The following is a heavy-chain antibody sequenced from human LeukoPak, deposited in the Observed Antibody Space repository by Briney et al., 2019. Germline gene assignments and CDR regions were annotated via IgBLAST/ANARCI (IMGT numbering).Heavy chain of an antibody. Sequence: SETLSLTCAVSGGSINSGSYYWSWIRQPAGKGLEWIGRIYTRGSTNYNPSLKSRVTISVDTSKNHFSLKLSSVTAADTAVYYCARDDNLIVATTIWGQGTMVTVSS. CDR1: GGSINSGSYY. CDR3: ARDDNLIVATTI. CDR2: IYTRGST. J-gene: IGHJ3*02. D-gene: IGHD5-12*01. V-gene: IGHV4-61*02.